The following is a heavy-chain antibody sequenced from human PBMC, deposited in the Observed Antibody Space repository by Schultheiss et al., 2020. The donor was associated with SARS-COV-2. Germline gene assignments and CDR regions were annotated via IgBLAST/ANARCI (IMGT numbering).Heavy chain of an antibody. J-gene: IGHJ5*02. CDR1: GGSFSGYY. CDR3: ARVYYGDYFNWFDP. Sequence: SETLSLTCAVYGGSFSGYYWSWIRQHPGKGLEWIGYIYYSGSTNYNPSLKSRVTISVDTSKNQFSLKLSSVTAADTAVYYCARVYYGDYFNWFDPWGQGTLVTVSS. D-gene: IGHD4-17*01. V-gene: IGHV4-59*12. CDR2: IYYSGST.